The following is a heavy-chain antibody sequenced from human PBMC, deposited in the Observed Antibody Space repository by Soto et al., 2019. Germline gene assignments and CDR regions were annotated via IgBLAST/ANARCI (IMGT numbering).Heavy chain of an antibody. J-gene: IGHJ6*02. CDR1: GGSISDDTYY. Sequence: SETLSLTCTVSGGSISDDTYYWGWIRQPPGKGLEWIGKINHSGTSNYNPSLKSRVTISVDTSKNQLSLRLSSVTAADTAVYYCARTGGTAMASYYYYYYGMDVWGQGTTVTVSS. CDR2: INHSGTS. D-gene: IGHD5-18*01. V-gene: IGHV4-39*07. CDR3: ARTGGTAMASYYYYYYGMDV.